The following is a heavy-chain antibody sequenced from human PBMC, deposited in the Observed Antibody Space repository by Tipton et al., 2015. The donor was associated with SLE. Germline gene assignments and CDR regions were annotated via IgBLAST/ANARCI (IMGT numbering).Heavy chain of an antibody. J-gene: IGHJ5*02. CDR3: ARFSLAAAGTWFDP. V-gene: IGHV4-39*07. CDR1: GGSINSRSYY. D-gene: IGHD6-13*01. CDR2: IYYTGRT. Sequence: LRLSCTVSGGSINSRSYYWGWIRQPPGKSLEWIGSIYYTGRTYYNPSLKSRVTISVDTSKNQFSLKLSSVTAADTAVYYCARFSLAAAGTWFDPWGQGTLVTVSS.